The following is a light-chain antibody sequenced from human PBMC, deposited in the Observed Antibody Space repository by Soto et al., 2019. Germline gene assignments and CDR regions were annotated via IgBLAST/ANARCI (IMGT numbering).Light chain of an antibody. V-gene: IGLV2-14*01. CDR1: SSDVGGYNY. CDR2: DVS. J-gene: IGLJ1*01. Sequence: QSVLTQPASVSGSPGQSITISCTGTSSDVGGYNYVSWYQQHPGKAPKLMNHDVSNRPSGVSNRFSGSKSGNTASLTISGLQAEDEADYYCSSYTSSSTLGYVFGTGTKVTVL. CDR3: SSYTSSSTLGYV.